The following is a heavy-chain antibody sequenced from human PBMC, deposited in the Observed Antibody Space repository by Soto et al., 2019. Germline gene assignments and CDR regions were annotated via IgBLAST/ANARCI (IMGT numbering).Heavy chain of an antibody. CDR1: GGTFRSYA. V-gene: IGHV1-69*13. CDR2: IIPIFGTA. CDR3: ARGSRGYSYGLYDY. Sequence: GASVKVSCKASGGTFRSYAISWVRQAPGQGLEWMGGIIPIFGTANYAQKFHGRVTITADESTSTAYMELSSLRSEDTAVYYCARGSRGYSYGLYDYWGQGTLVTVSS. J-gene: IGHJ4*02. D-gene: IGHD5-18*01.